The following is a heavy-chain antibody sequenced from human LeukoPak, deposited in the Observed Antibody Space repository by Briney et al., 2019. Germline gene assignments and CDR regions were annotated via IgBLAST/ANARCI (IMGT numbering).Heavy chain of an antibody. CDR1: GYTFTDYF. D-gene: IGHD2-2*02. Sequence: ASVKVSCKASGYTFTDYFMHRVRQAPGQGLECMGWINPSSGDTNYAQKFQGKVTVTRDTSISTAYMKLSRLRSDDTAVYYCARADHGTRSNGFYTLDYWGQGTLVTVSS. J-gene: IGHJ4*02. CDR3: ARADHGTRSNGFYTLDY. V-gene: IGHV1-2*02. CDR2: INPSSGDT.